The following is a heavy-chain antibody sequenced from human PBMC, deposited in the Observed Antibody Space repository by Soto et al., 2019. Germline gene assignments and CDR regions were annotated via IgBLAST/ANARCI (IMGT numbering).Heavy chain of an antibody. CDR1: GYTFTSYA. J-gene: IGHJ4*02. Sequence: QVQLVQSGAEVKKPGASVKVSCKASGYTFTSYAMHRVRQAPGQRLEWMGWITAGNGNTKYSQTFQGRVTITRDTSASTAYIGLSSLRSEDTAVYYCAGDIQYYGLWETHFDYWGQGTLVTVSS. V-gene: IGHV1-3*01. D-gene: IGHD3-16*01. CDR3: AGDIQYYGLWETHFDY. CDR2: ITAGNGNT.